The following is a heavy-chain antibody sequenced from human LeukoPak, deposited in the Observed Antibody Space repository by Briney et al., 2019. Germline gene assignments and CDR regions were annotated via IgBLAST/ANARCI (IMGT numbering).Heavy chain of an antibody. CDR2: IRYDGSNK. D-gene: IGHD3-16*01. V-gene: IGHV3-30*02. CDR1: GFTFSRYG. CDR3: AKDTVKVKMISRVPHYMDV. J-gene: IGHJ6*03. Sequence: PGGSLRLSCAASGFTFSRYGMHLVRQAPGKGLEWVAVIRYDGSNKYYADSLKGRVTISRDNSKNTLSLQMNSLRAEDTAVYYCAKDTVKVKMISRVPHYMDVWGKGTTVTISS.